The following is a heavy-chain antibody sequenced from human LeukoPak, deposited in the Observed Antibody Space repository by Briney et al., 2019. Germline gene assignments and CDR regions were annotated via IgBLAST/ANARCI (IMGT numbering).Heavy chain of an antibody. CDR3: ARDGSGGGGYFDY. V-gene: IGHV1-18*01. Sequence: ASVKVSCKTSGYTFTSYGVSWVRQAPGQGLEWMGWIGTHNGNTNYAQKFQGRVIMTTDTSTSTAYMELVSLRSDDTAVFYCARDGSGGGGYFDYWGQGTLVIVSS. CDR2: IGTHNGNT. D-gene: IGHD6-19*01. J-gene: IGHJ4*02. CDR1: GYTFTSYG.